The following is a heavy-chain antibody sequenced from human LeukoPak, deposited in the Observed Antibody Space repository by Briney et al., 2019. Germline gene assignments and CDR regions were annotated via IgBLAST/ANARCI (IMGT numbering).Heavy chain of an antibody. Sequence: GGSLRLSCAASGFTFSSYSVNWVRQAPGKGLEWVSYISSSSSTIYYADSVKGRFTISRDNAKNSLYLQMNSLRAEDTAVYYCARGDYGSGSYNGMDVWGQGTTVTVSS. J-gene: IGHJ6*02. CDR3: ARGDYGSGSYNGMDV. V-gene: IGHV3-48*01. CDR2: ISSSSSTI. CDR1: GFTFSSYS. D-gene: IGHD3-10*01.